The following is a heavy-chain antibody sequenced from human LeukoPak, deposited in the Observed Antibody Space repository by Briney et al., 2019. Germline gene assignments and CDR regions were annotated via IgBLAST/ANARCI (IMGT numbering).Heavy chain of an antibody. CDR1: GGSISSGSYY. V-gene: IGHV4-61*02. Sequence: PSQTLSLTCTVSGGSISSGSYYWSWIRQPAGKGLEWIGRIYTSGSTNYNPSLKSRVTISVDTSKNQLSLKLTSVTAADTAVYYCARWGPDAFDIWGQGTMVTVSS. CDR2: IYTSGST. J-gene: IGHJ3*02. D-gene: IGHD1-26*01. CDR3: ARWGPDAFDI.